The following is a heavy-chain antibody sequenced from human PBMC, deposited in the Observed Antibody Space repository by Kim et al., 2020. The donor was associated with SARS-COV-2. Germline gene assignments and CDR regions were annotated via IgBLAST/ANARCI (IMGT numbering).Heavy chain of an antibody. Sequence: SVKVSCKASGGTFSSYAISWVRQAPGQGLEWMGGIIPIFGTANYAQKFQGRVTITADESTSTAYMELSSLRSEDTAVYYCARDCPRVAVRGWFDPWGQRTLDTVAS. CDR3: ARDCPRVAVRGWFDP. CDR1: GGTFSSYA. V-gene: IGHV1-69*13. J-gene: IGHJ5*02. CDR2: IIPIFGTA. D-gene: IGHD3-3*01.